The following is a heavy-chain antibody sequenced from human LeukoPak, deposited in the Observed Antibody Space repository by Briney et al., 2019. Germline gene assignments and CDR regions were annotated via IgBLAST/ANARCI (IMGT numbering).Heavy chain of an antibody. J-gene: IGHJ6*03. D-gene: IGHD3-10*01. V-gene: IGHV4-59*10. CDR2: IYTSGST. CDR1: GGSFSGYY. Sequence: SETLSLTCAVYGGSFSGYYWSWIRQPPGKGLEWSGRIYTSGSTNYNPSLRSRVTISVDTSKIQFSLKLSSVTAADTAVYYCARDTYGSGSYWVGYYYYMDVWGKGTTVTISS. CDR3: ARDTYGSGSYWVGYYYYMDV.